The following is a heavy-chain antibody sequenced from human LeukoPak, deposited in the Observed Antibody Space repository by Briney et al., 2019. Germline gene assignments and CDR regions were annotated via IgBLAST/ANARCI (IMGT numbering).Heavy chain of an antibody. CDR3: AKDTGGYCSGGSCYGPFDY. CDR1: GFTFDDYA. J-gene: IGHJ4*02. CDR2: ISWNSGSI. V-gene: IGHV3-9*01. D-gene: IGHD2-15*01. Sequence: SLRLSCAASGFTFDDYAMHWVRQAPGKGLEWVSGISWNSGSIGYADSVKGRFTISRDNAKNSLYLQMNSLRAEDTALYYCAKDTGGYCSGGSCYGPFDYWGQGTLVTVSS.